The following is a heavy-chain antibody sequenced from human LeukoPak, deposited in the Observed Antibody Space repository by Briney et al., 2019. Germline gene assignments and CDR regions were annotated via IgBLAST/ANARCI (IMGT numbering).Heavy chain of an antibody. CDR1: GFTFSTHA. CDR3: VKDSGYCSSTSCYTAFDV. Sequence: GGSLRLSCAASGFTFSTHAMSWVRQAPGKGLEWVSAISGSGGSTDYADSVKGRFTISRDNSKNTLYLQMNSLRAEDTAVYYCVKDSGYCSSTSCYTAFDVWGQGTMVIVSS. J-gene: IGHJ3*01. V-gene: IGHV3-23*01. D-gene: IGHD2-2*02. CDR2: ISGSGGST.